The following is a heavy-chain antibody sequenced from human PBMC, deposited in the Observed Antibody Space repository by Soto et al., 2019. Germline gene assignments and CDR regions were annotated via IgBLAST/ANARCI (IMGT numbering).Heavy chain of an antibody. V-gene: IGHV1-2*02. J-gene: IGHJ5*02. Sequence: QVQLVQSGAEVKKAGASVKVSCKASGYSFIGYYMHWVRQAPGQGLEWMGWINPKSGVTNYAQKFQGRVTMTRDTSITTAYMELSSPRSDDTAVYYCARGDVNWFDPWGQGTLVTVSS. CDR3: ARGDVNWFDP. D-gene: IGHD2-21*02. CDR2: INPKSGVT. CDR1: GYSFIGYY.